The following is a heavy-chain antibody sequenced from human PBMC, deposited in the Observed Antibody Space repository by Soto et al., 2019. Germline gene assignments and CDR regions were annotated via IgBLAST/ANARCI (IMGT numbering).Heavy chain of an antibody. CDR1: GFSLSTSGVG. D-gene: IGHD3-10*01. J-gene: IGHJ3*02. CDR2: IYWNDDK. CDR3: AHRRWSTIITMVRGVYDAFDI. V-gene: IGHV2-5*01. Sequence: QITLKESGPTLVKPTQTLTLTCTFSGFSLSTSGVGVGWIRQPPGKALEWLALIYWNDDKRYSPSLKSRLTITKDTSKNQVVLTMTNMDPVDTATYYCAHRRWSTIITMVRGVYDAFDIWGQGTMVTVSS.